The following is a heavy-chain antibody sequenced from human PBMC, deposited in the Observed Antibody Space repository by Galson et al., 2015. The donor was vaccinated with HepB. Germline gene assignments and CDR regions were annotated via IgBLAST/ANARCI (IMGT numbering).Heavy chain of an antibody. J-gene: IGHJ6*02. CDR3: ARQPGGRGLEL. CDR1: GHTFTTYW. Sequence: QSGAEVKKPGESLKISCKGSGHTFTTYWTAWVRQMPGRGLEWIGVIYPGDSETKYSPSFQGHVTISADKSTTTAYLQWNSLKASDSAIYYCARQPGGRGLELWGQGTTVTVSS. D-gene: IGHD3-3*01. V-gene: IGHV5-51*01. CDR2: IYPGDSET.